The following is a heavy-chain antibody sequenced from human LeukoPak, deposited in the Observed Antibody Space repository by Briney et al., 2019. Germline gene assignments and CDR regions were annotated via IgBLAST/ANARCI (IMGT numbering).Heavy chain of an antibody. D-gene: IGHD3-9*01. Sequence: SETLSLTCTVSGGSISTYYWSWIRQPAGKGLEWIGRIYTSGSTSYNPSLKSRVTISVDTSKKQFSLKLNSVTAADTAVYYCAGDTFWLGKYYFDYWGQGTLVTVSS. V-gene: IGHV4-4*07. CDR3: AGDTFWLGKYYFDY. CDR2: IYTSGST. CDR1: GGSISTYY. J-gene: IGHJ4*02.